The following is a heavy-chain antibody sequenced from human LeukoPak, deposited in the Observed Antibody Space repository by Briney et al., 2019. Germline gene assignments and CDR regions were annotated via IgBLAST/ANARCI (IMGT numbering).Heavy chain of an antibody. V-gene: IGHV3-23*01. Sequence: PGGSLRLSCAASGFTFSSYEMNWVRQAPGKGLNWVSAITATGGGTYYADSVKGRFTISRDNSKNTLYLQMNSLRAEDTAVYYCAKDRRIQLWLGAFDIWGQGTMVTVSS. D-gene: IGHD5-18*01. CDR2: ITATGGGT. CDR3: AKDRRIQLWLGAFDI. J-gene: IGHJ3*02. CDR1: GFTFSSYE.